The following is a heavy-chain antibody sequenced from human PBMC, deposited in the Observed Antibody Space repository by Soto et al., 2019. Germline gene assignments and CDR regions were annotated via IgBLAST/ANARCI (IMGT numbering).Heavy chain of an antibody. J-gene: IGHJ4*02. CDR3: ARSYDFWSGYYPRYFDY. V-gene: IGHV3-21*01. CDR2: ISSSRSYI. Sequence: EVQLVESGGGLVKPGGSLRLSCAASGFTFSSYSMNWVRQAPGKGLEWVSSISSSRSYIYYADSVKGRFTISRDNAKNSLYLQMNSLRADDTAVYYCARSYDFWSGYYPRYFDYWGQGTLVTVSS. D-gene: IGHD3-3*01. CDR1: GFTFSSYS.